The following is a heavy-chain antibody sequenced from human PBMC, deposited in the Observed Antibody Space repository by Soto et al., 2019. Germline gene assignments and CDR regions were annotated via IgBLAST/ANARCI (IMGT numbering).Heavy chain of an antibody. CDR1: GYSISSGYY. V-gene: IGHV4-38-2*01. Sequence: PSETLSLTCAASGYSISSGYYWGWIRQPPGKGLEWIGSIYHSGSTYYNPSLKSRVTISVDTSKNQFSLKLSSVTAADTAVYYCARAFGYGGNSGIDYWGQGTLVTVPQ. D-gene: IGHD4-17*01. J-gene: IGHJ4*02. CDR3: ARAFGYGGNSGIDY. CDR2: IYHSGST.